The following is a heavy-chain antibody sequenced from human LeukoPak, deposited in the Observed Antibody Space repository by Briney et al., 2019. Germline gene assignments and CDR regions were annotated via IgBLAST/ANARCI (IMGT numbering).Heavy chain of an antibody. V-gene: IGHV4-34*01. J-gene: IGHJ5*02. CDR3: APHQGPTGTPKGWFDP. CDR2: INHSGST. D-gene: IGHD1-1*01. Sequence: SETLSLTCAVYGGSFSGYYWSWIRQPPGKGLEWIGEINHSGSTNYNPSLKSRVTISVDTSKNQFSLKLSSVTAADTAVYYCAPHQGPTGTPKGWFDPWGQGTLVTVSS. CDR1: GGSFSGYY.